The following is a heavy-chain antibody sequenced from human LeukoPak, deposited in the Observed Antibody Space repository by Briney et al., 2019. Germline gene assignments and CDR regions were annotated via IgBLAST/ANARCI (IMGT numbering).Heavy chain of an antibody. V-gene: IGHV3-11*03. CDR1: GFTFSDYY. D-gene: IGHD2-15*01. CDR3: ARRGTTYCTVDSCHPNWFDP. Sequence: GGSLRLSCVASGFTFSDYYMTWIRQAPGRGLEWISYINGSGSDTKYADSVKGRFTISRDNAKNSLYLLMNSLRAEDTAVYYCARRGTTYCTVDSCHPNWFDPWGQGTLVTVSS. CDR2: INGSGSDT. J-gene: IGHJ5*02.